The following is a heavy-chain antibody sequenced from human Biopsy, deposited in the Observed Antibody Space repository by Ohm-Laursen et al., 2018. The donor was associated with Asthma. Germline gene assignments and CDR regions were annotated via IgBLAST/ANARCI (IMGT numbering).Heavy chain of an antibody. CDR3: ARTYYDFLTGQVNDAFGI. D-gene: IGHD3-9*01. Sequence: ASVKVSCKASGYTLISYAIHWVRQAPGQRLEWMGWINAGNGNTKYSQKSQGRVTITRDTSASTAYMELSSLRSEDTAVYYCARTYYDFLTGQVNDAFGIWGQGTRVTVSS. CDR2: INAGNGNT. CDR1: GYTLISYA. V-gene: IGHV1-3*01. J-gene: IGHJ3*02.